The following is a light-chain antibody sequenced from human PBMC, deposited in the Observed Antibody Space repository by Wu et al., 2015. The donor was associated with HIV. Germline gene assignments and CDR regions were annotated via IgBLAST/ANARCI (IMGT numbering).Light chain of an antibody. V-gene: IGKV1-8*01. CDR1: QGMSSY. J-gene: IGKJ1*01. CDR3: LQYYTYPWT. CDR2: AAS. Sequence: AIRITQSPSSLSASPGDRVTITCRASQGMSSYLAWYRQKPGKAPDLLIYAASTLQSGVPSRFSGSGSGTDFSLTISCLQSEDFATYYCLQYYTYPWTFGQGTKVEI.